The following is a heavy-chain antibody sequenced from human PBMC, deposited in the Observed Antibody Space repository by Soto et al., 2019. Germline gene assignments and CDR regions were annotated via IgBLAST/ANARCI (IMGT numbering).Heavy chain of an antibody. D-gene: IGHD3-10*01. CDR2: IKQDGSEI. CDR3: ASYSGSYFPVGHDR. CDR1: GFMFSSYW. Sequence: VHLVESGGGFVEPGGSLRLSCEASGFMFSSYWMSWVRQAPVEGLEWVANIKQDGSEIHYLESVEGRFTIFRDNARRSLYLQMNSLRAEDTAVYFCASYSGSYFPVGHDRWGQGTLVVVSS. J-gene: IGHJ5*02. V-gene: IGHV3-7*01.